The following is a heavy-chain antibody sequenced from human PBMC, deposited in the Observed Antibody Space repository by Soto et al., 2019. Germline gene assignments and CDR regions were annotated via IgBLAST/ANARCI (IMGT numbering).Heavy chain of an antibody. Sequence: PGGSLRLSFAPPGFTFSSYSMNWVRQAPGKGLEWVSSISSSSSYIYYADSVKGRFTISRDNAKNSLYLQMNSLRAEDTAVYYCAITPLTVYSIAAAGGAFDIWGQGTMVTVSS. J-gene: IGHJ3*02. CDR3: AITPLTVYSIAAAGGAFDI. V-gene: IGHV3-21*01. CDR1: GFTFSSYS. CDR2: ISSSSSYI. D-gene: IGHD6-13*01.